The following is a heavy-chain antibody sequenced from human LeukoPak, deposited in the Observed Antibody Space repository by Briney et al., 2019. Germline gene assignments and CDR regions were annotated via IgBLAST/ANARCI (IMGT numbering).Heavy chain of an antibody. CDR1: GFTFSSYS. Sequence: AGGSLRLSCAASGFTFSSYSMNWVRQAPGKWLEWVSSISSSSSYIYYADSVKGRFTISRDNAKNSLYLQMNSLRAEDTAVYYCARDLTGSGYDIWGQGTMVTVSS. J-gene: IGHJ3*02. CDR3: ARDLTGSGYDI. D-gene: IGHD1-20*01. V-gene: IGHV3-21*01. CDR2: ISSSSSYI.